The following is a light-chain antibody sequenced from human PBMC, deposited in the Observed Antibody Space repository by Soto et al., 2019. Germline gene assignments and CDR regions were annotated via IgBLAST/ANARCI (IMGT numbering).Light chain of an antibody. CDR2: DAS. CDR1: QSVNSY. V-gene: IGKV3-11*01. Sequence: EIVLTQSPVTLSLSPGERATLSCRASQSVNSYLAWYQQRPGHAPRLLIYDASNRATGIPARFSGSGSGTDFTLTISSLEPEDFAVYYCQQRSNWPPRVTFGQGTRLEIK. J-gene: IGKJ5*01. CDR3: QQRSNWPPRVT.